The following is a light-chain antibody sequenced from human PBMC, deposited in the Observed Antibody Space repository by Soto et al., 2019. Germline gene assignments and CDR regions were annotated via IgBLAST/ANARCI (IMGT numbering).Light chain of an antibody. CDR1: QGISTW. CDR2: GAS. V-gene: IGKV1D-12*01. J-gene: IGKJ1*01. Sequence: DIPLTQSPSSVSASVGDSVTISCRASQGISTWLAWYQQKAGKAPKLLIYGASRLLNGVPSRFSGSGSGTYFTLTVSSLQPEDFATYYCQQTDGVPRTFGQGTQVEIK. CDR3: QQTDGVPRT.